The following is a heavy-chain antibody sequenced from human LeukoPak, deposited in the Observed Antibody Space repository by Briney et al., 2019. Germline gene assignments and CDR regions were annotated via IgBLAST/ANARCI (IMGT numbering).Heavy chain of an antibody. CDR2: ISAYNGNT. V-gene: IGHV1-18*01. CDR1: GYTFTSYG. D-gene: IGHD6-13*01. Sequence: ASVKVSCKASGYTFTSYGISWVRQAPGQGLEWMGWISAYNGNTNYAQKLQGRVTMTTDTSTSTAYTELRSLRSDDTAVYYCARDSSSSWYSWFDPWGQGTLVTVSS. CDR3: ARDSSSSWYSWFDP. J-gene: IGHJ5*02.